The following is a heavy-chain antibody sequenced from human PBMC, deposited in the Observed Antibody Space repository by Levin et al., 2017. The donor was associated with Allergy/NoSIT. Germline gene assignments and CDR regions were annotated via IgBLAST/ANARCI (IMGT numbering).Heavy chain of an antibody. CDR2: IYYSGST. D-gene: IGHD3-10*01. CDR1: GGSISSGGYY. V-gene: IGHV4-31*03. Sequence: SETLSLTCTVSGGSISSGGYYWSWIRQHPGKGLEWIGYIYYSGSTYYNPSLKSRVTISVDTSKNQFSLKLSSVTAADTAVYYCARAIGLLGEVYGMDVWGQGTTVTVSS. J-gene: IGHJ6*02. CDR3: ARAIGLLGEVYGMDV.